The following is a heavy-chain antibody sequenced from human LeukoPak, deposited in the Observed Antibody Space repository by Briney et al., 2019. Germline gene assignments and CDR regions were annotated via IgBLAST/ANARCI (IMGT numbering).Heavy chain of an antibody. V-gene: IGHV4-38-2*02. D-gene: IGHD3-10*01. CDR1: GYSISSGYY. Sequence: SETLSLTCTVSGYSISSGYYWGWIRQPPGKGLEWIGSIYHSGGTYYNPSLKSRVTISVDTSKNQFSLKLSSVTAADTAVYYCARDRPEGSGSYDYWGQGTLVTVSS. J-gene: IGHJ4*02. CDR3: ARDRPEGSGSYDY. CDR2: IYHSGGT.